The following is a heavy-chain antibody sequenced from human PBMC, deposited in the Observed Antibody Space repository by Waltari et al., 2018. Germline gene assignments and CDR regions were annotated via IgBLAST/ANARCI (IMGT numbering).Heavy chain of an antibody. CDR1: GFTVSSYA. Sequence: EVPLLESGGGLVQPGGSLRLSCAASGFTVSSYAMSWVRQAPGTGLEWVSAISGSVGSTYYADSVKGRFTISRDNSKNTLYLQMNSLRAEDTAVYYCAKDASDSSSWYFDYWGQGTLVTVSS. V-gene: IGHV3-23*01. CDR3: AKDASDSSSWYFDY. J-gene: IGHJ4*02. D-gene: IGHD6-13*01. CDR2: ISGSVGST.